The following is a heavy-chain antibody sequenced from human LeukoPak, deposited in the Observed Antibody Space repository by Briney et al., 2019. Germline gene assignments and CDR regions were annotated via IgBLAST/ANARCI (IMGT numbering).Heavy chain of an antibody. CDR2: VYHSGST. Sequence: SETLSLTCAVSGYSITSGYYWGWIRQPPGKGLEWIGSVYHSGSTYYNPSLKSRVTMSVDTSKNQFSLKLNSVTPEDTAVYYCARSASGYSSSWRGRYFDYWGQGTLVTVSS. J-gene: IGHJ4*02. CDR3: ARSASGYSSSWRGRYFDY. D-gene: IGHD6-13*01. V-gene: IGHV4-38-2*01. CDR1: GYSITSGYY.